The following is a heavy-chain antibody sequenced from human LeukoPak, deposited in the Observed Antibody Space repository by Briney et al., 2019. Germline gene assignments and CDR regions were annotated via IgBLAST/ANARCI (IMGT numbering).Heavy chain of an antibody. D-gene: IGHD3-3*01. J-gene: IGHJ6*03. CDR2: ISAHKGDT. Sequence: ASLKVSCKTSGYTFTSYGISWLRQAPGQGLEWMGWISAHKGDTDYAQKFQGRLTVTRDTSTSTVYMELQNLTSDDTAVYYCARGGDFWSGPPRGYYYYYMDVWGKGTTVTVSS. CDR1: GYTFTSYG. V-gene: IGHV1-18*01. CDR3: ARGGDFWSGPPRGYYYYYMDV.